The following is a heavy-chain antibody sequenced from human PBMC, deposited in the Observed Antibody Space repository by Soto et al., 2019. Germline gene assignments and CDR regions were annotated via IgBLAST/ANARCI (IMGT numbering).Heavy chain of an antibody. J-gene: IGHJ6*02. CDR2: ISWNSGSI. V-gene: IGHV3-9*01. Sequence: PGGSLRLSCEASGFTFNDYSMHWVRQAPGKGLEWVSGISWNSGSIGYADSVKGRFTISRDNAKNSLYLQMNSLRAEDTALYYCAKDSSSWYGYGMDVWGQGTTVTVSS. CDR1: GFTFNDYS. D-gene: IGHD6-13*01. CDR3: AKDSSSWYGYGMDV.